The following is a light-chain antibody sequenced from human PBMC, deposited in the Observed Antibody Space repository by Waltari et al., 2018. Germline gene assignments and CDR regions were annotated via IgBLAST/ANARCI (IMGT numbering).Light chain of an antibody. CDR2: EAT. V-gene: IGKV1-5*03. CDR1: QSIGSW. J-gene: IGKJ3*01. CDR3: QRYNSYPIT. Sequence: DIQMTQSPSTLSASVGDRVTITCRASQSIGSWLAWYQQKPGKAPKLLIYEATSLESGVPSRFSASGSWKEFNLNISSLQPDDFATYYCQRYNSYPITFGPGTKVDI.